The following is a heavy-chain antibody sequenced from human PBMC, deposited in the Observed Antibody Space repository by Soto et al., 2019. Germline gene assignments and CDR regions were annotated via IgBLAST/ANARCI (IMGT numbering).Heavy chain of an antibody. J-gene: IGHJ6*02. CDR2: IIPIFGTA. CDR3: ARHTAMDSAVYYYGMDV. D-gene: IGHD5-18*01. Sequence: QVQLVQSGAEVQKPGSSVKVSCKASGGTFSSYAISWVRQAPGQGLEWMGGIIPIFGTANYAQKFQGRVTITADESTSTAYMELSSLRSEDTAVYYCARHTAMDSAVYYYGMDVWGQGTTVTVSS. CDR1: GGTFSSYA. V-gene: IGHV1-69*01.